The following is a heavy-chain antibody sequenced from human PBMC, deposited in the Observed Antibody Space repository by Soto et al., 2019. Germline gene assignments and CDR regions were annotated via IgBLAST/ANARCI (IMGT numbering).Heavy chain of an antibody. CDR2: ISGSGGST. V-gene: IGHV3-23*01. CDR1: GFTFSSYS. Sequence: GGSLRLSCAASGFTFSSYSMSWVRQAPGKGLEWVSVISGSGGSTYYADSVKGRFTISRDNSKNTLYLQMNSLRAEDTAVYYCAKLFGCIAAAGRNGIGMDVWGQGTTVTVSS. J-gene: IGHJ6*02. D-gene: IGHD6-13*01. CDR3: AKLFGCIAAAGRNGIGMDV.